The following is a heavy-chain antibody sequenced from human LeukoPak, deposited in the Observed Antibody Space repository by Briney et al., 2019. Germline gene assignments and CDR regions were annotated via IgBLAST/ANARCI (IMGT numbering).Heavy chain of an antibody. CDR3: AREVVVPAAILATRPFDY. CDR1: GGSISSYY. J-gene: IGHJ4*02. D-gene: IGHD2-2*02. V-gene: IGHV4-4*07. Sequence: PSETLSLTCTVSGGSISSYYWSWLRQPAGKGLEWIGRIYTSGSTNYNPSLKSRVTMSVDTSKNQFSLKLSSVTAADTAVYYCAREVVVPAAILATRPFDYWGQGTLVTVSS. CDR2: IYTSGST.